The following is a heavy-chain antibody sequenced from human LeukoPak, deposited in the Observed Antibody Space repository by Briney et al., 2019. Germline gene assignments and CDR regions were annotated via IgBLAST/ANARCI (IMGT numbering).Heavy chain of an antibody. J-gene: IGHJ2*01. D-gene: IGHD4-23*01. CDR2: IYYSGST. CDR3: ARNWGLRWYLNWYFDL. CDR1: GGSISSGDYY. V-gene: IGHV4-30-4*01. Sequence: ASQTLSLTCTVSGGSISSGDYYWSWIRQPPGKGLEWIGYIYYSGSTYYNPSLKSRVTISVDTSKNQFSLKLSSVTAADTAVYYCARNWGLRWYLNWYFDLWGRGTLVTVSS.